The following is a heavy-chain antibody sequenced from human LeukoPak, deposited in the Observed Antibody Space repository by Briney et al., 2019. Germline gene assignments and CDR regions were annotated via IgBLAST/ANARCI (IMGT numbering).Heavy chain of an antibody. D-gene: IGHD6-13*01. J-gene: IGHJ4*02. CDR1: GGSISRYY. V-gene: IGHV4-4*07. CDR3: ARVTGYRIEDYFDY. CDR2: IYSDGTI. Sequence: SETLSLTRTVSGGSISRYYWSWIRQPAGKGLEWIGRIYSDGTITYNPSLQSRVTMSIDTSKNQFSLKLNFVTAADTAVYYCARVTGYRIEDYFDYWGQGTLVTVSS.